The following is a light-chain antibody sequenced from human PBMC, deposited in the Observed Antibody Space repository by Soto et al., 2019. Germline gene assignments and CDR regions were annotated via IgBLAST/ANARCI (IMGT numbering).Light chain of an antibody. CDR2: WAS. Sequence: DIVMTQSPDSLAVSLGERATINCKSSQSVLYSSNNKNYLAWYQQKPGQPPKLLIYWASTRESGVPDRFSGSGSGTDFTLTISSLQAEDVAVYCCQQYYSTPWTVGQGTKVEIK. J-gene: IGKJ1*01. V-gene: IGKV4-1*01. CDR1: QSVLYSSNNKNY. CDR3: QQYYSTPWT.